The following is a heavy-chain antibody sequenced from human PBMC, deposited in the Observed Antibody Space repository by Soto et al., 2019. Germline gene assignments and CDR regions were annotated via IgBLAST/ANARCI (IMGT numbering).Heavy chain of an antibody. CDR2: IKSKTDGGTT. Sequence: EVQLVESGGGLVKPGGSLRLSCAASGFTFSNAWMKWVRQAPGKGLEWVGRIKSKTDGGTTDYAAPVKGRFTISRDDSKNTLYLQMNSLNTEDTAVYYCTTGSKVLTGDFDYWGQGTLVTVSS. CDR3: TTGSKVLTGDFDY. CDR1: GFTFSNAW. D-gene: IGHD2-8*01. V-gene: IGHV3-15*07. J-gene: IGHJ4*02.